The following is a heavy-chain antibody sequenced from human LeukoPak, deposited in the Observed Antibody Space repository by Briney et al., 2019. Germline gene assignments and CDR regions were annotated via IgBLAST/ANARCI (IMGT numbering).Heavy chain of an antibody. D-gene: IGHD4-17*01. CDR3: VRDPPHGDSRR. CDR1: GFLVSSTY. J-gene: IGHJ4*02. Sequence: PGGSLRLSCAASGFLVSSTYMSWVRQAPGKGLEWVSIIETGGTTYYRDSVKGRFTISRDGSKNTFYLQMNILRAEDTAVYYCVRDPPHGDSRRGDQGTLVTVSS. CDR2: IETGGTT. V-gene: IGHV3-66*01.